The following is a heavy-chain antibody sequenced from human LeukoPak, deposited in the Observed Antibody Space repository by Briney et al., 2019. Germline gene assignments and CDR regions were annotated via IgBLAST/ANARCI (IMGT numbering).Heavy chain of an antibody. CDR1: GYTFTRYY. CDR2: INPSGGST. D-gene: IGHD1-26*01. J-gene: IGHJ4*02. CDR3: SRVREWELIFDY. Sequence: ASVKVSCKASGYTFTRYYMHWVRQAPGQGLEWMGIINPSGGSTSYAQKFQGRGTKTRDTSTSTVYMELSSLRSEDTAVYYCSRVREWELIFDYWGQGNLVTVSS. V-gene: IGHV1-46*01.